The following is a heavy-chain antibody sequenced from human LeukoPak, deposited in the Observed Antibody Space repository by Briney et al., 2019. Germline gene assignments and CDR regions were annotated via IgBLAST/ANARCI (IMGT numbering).Heavy chain of an antibody. CDR1: GYSFTSYW. CDR3: ARCPSRGYFWFDP. D-gene: IGHD3-22*01. V-gene: IGHV5-51*01. CDR2: VYPDDSDT. J-gene: IGHJ5*02. Sequence: GESLKISCKASGYSFTSYWIGWVRQMPGKGLEWMGIVYPDDSDTRYSPSFQGQVTISADKSINTAYLQWSSLEASDTAMYYCARCPSRGYFWFDPWGQGTLVTVSS.